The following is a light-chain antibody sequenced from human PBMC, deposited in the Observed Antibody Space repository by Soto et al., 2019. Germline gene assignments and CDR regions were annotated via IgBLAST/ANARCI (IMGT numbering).Light chain of an antibody. V-gene: IGKV4-1*01. Sequence: DIVMTQSPDSLAVSLGERATINCKSSQSILYSSNNKNYLAWYQQQPGQPPKLLIYWASTRESGVPDRFSGSGSGTDFTLTISSRQAEDVAVYYCQQYYSTPPAFGHGTKVEIK. CDR3: QQYYSTPPA. J-gene: IGKJ1*01. CDR2: WAS. CDR1: QSILYSSNNKNY.